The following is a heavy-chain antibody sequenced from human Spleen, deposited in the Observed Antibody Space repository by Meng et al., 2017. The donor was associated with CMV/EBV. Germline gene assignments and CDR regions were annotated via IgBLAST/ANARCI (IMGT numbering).Heavy chain of an antibody. V-gene: IGHV3-74*01. CDR1: GFTFSSYW. Sequence: GESLKISCAASGFTFSSYWMHWVRQVPGKGLVWVSRINRDGSSTTYADSVKGRFTISRDNAKNTLFLQMNILRAEDTAVYYFARGPGNYYYGMDVWGQGTTVTVSS. CDR2: INRDGSST. J-gene: IGHJ6*02. CDR3: ARGPGNYYYGMDV. D-gene: IGHD1-1*01.